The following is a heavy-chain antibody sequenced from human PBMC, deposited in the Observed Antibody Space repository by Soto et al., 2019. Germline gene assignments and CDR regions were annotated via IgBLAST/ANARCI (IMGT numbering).Heavy chain of an antibody. D-gene: IGHD6-19*01. CDR3: ARLGRPVAGTRYYYYYAMDV. CDR2: MYYSGSS. Sequence: PSETQRLPWTVAGGPIGSISYYRGWISQPPGKGLEWIGSMYYSGSSNYNPSLKSRVTMSVDTSKNQFSLKLSSVTAADTAVCYCARLGRPVAGTRYYYYYAMDVWVQGTTVTVSS. CDR1: GGPIGSISYY. V-gene: IGHV4-39*01. J-gene: IGHJ6*02.